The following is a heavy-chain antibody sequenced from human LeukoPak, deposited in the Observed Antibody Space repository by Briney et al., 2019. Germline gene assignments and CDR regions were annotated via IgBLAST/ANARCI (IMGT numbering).Heavy chain of an antibody. CDR1: GFTFSSYG. J-gene: IGHJ4*02. D-gene: IGHD3-9*01. CDR3: FVDILTGYYNVIPGFDY. Sequence: QTGGSLRLSCAASGFTFSSYGMHWVRQAPGKGLEWVAFIRYDGSNKYYADSVKGRFTISRDNSKNTLYLQMNSLRAEDTAVYYCFVDILTGYYNVIPGFDYWGQGTLVTVSS. CDR2: IRYDGSNK. V-gene: IGHV3-30*02.